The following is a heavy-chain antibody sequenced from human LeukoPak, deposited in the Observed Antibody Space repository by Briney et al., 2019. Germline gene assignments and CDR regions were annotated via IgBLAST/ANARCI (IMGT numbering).Heavy chain of an antibody. V-gene: IGHV3-48*03. CDR3: ARSSGWYTGFDY. CDR1: GFTFSSYE. CDR2: ISSGGSSI. J-gene: IGHJ4*02. Sequence: GGSLRLSCAASGFTFSSYEMNWVRQAPGKGLEWVSYISSGGSSIYYADSVKGRFTVSRDNAKNSLYLQMNSLRAEDTAVYYCARSSGWYTGFDYWGQGTLVTVSS. D-gene: IGHD6-19*01.